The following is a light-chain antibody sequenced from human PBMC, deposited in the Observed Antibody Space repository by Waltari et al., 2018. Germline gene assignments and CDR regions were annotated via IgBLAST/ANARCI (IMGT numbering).Light chain of an antibody. J-gene: IGKJ2*01. CDR3: QERSDWPPT. V-gene: IGKV3-11*01. Sequence: EIVLTQSPDTLSLSPGERATLSCRASQSVSSYLAWYQQKPGQAPRLLIYDVSNRATGIPARFSGSGSGTDFTLTISSLEPEDFAVYYCQERSDWPPTFGQGTKLEIK. CDR2: DVS. CDR1: QSVSSY.